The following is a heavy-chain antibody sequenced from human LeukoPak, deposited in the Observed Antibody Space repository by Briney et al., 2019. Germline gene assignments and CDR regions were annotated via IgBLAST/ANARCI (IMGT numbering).Heavy chain of an antibody. D-gene: IGHD7-27*01. J-gene: IGHJ4*02. CDR3: AREGTGDLGY. CDR2: IKQDGSEK. Sequence: PSETLSLTCTVSGGSIRSYCWSWIRQPPGKGLEWVANIKQDGSEKYYVDSVKGRFTISRDNAKNSLYLQMNSLRAEDTAVYYCAREGTGDLGYWGQGTLVTVSS. V-gene: IGHV3-7*01. CDR1: GGSIRSYC.